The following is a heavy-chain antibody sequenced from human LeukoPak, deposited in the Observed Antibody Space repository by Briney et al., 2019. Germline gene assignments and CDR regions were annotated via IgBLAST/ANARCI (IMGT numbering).Heavy chain of an antibody. D-gene: IGHD3-10*01. Sequence: SETLSLTCTVSGGSISSYYWSWIRQPPGKGLEWIGYIYYSGSTNYNPSLKSRVTISVDTSKNQFSLKLSSVTAADTAVYYCARTHYYGSGSYYRNYYMDVWGKGTTVTVSS. CDR3: ARTHYYGSGSYYRNYYMDV. V-gene: IGHV4-59*01. CDR2: IYYSGST. J-gene: IGHJ6*03. CDR1: GGSISSYY.